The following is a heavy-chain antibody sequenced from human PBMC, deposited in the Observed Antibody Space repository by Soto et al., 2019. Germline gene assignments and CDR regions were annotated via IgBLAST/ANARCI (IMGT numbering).Heavy chain of an antibody. CDR1: GFTFSVYW. D-gene: IGHD3-3*01. Sequence: EVQLVESGGGLVQPGGSLRLSCATSGFTFSVYWMSWVRQAPGKRLEWVANIKEDGSKRHYADSVKGRFTVSRDNAKNSLYLQMTSLRAEDTAVYYCATEFWGGEFDWGQGTLVTVSS. J-gene: IGHJ4*02. CDR2: IKEDGSKR. CDR3: ATEFWGGEFD. V-gene: IGHV3-7*01.